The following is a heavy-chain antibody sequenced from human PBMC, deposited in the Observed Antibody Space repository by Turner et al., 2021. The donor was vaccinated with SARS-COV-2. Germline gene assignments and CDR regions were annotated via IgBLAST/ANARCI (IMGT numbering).Heavy chain of an antibody. CDR1: GFTFSSYS. CDR3: ARDYYDFWSGYYSYQYGMDV. V-gene: IGHV3-21*01. Sequence: EVQLVESGGGLVLPGGALTLTCAASGFTFSSYSMNWVRQAPGKGLEWVATISSRSSYIYYADSVKGRFTISRDNVKNSLYLQMNSLRAVDTAVYYCARDYYDFWSGYYSYQYGMDVWGQGTAVTVSS. J-gene: IGHJ6*02. D-gene: IGHD3-3*01. CDR2: ISSRSSYI.